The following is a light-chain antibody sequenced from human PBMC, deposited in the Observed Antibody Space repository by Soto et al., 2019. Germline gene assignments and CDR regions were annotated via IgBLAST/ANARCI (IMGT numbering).Light chain of an antibody. CDR1: QGIRSS. J-gene: IGKJ5*01. Sequence: IVMTQSPSTLSVSPGERATLSCRASQGIRSSLAWYQHKPGQAPRLLIYGASTRATGIPARFSGSGSGTEFTLTISSLQSEDFAVYYCQQYINWPPALTFGQGTRLEIK. CDR3: QQYINWPPALT. V-gene: IGKV3-15*01. CDR2: GAS.